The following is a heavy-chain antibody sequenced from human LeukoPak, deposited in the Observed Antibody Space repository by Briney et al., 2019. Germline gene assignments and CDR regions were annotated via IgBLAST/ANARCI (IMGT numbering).Heavy chain of an antibody. CDR2: IYTSGST. V-gene: IGHV4-4*09. CDR3: ARHVRGAEPYPDYYDSSGYLKNWFDP. D-gene: IGHD3-22*01. J-gene: IGHJ5*02. Sequence: SETLSLTCTVSGGSISSYYWSWIRQPPGKGLEWIGYIYTSGSTNYNPSFKSRVTISVDTSKSQFSLKLSSVTAADTAVYYCARHVRGAEPYPDYYDSSGYLKNWFDPWGQGTVVSVSS. CDR1: GGSISSYY.